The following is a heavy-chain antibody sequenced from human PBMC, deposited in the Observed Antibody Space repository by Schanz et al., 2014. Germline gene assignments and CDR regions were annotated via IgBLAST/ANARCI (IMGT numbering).Heavy chain of an antibody. J-gene: IGHJ6*02. V-gene: IGHV3-23*01. CDR2: IASGGRHT. D-gene: IGHD3-3*01. CDR3: AKSWKAHHLTGRPGWSDGMDV. CDR1: GITFSDYA. Sequence: EVQLLESGGALEQPGGSLRLSCAASGITFSDYAMSWVRQAPGKGLEWFSTIASGGRHTFHADYVTGPFTISGDNSKNTLFLQMTSLRVEDTAIYYCAKSWKAHHLTGRPGWSDGMDVWGQGTTV.